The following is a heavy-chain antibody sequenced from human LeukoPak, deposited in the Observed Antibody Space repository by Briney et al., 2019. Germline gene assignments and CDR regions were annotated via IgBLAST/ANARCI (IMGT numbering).Heavy chain of an antibody. CDR1: GDTFSIYG. CDR2: IIPISGAA. V-gene: IGHV1-69*06. Sequence: GSSVKVSCKAVGDTFSIYGISWVRQAPGQGLEWMGGIIPISGAAEYAQKFQGRVTITADKSTSTAYMELSSLRSEDTAVYYCARRFDYWGQGTLVTVSS. J-gene: IGHJ4*02. CDR3: ARRFDY.